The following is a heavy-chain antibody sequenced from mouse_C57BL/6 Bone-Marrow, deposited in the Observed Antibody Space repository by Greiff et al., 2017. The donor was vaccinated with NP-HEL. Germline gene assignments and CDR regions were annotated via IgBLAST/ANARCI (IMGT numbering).Heavy chain of an antibody. J-gene: IGHJ1*03. V-gene: IGHV1-80*01. D-gene: IGHD1-1*01. CDR2: IYPGDGDT. Sequence: QVHVKQSGAELVKPGASVKISCKASGYAFSSYWMNWVKQRPGKGLEWIGQIYPGDGDTNDNGKFKGKATLTADKSSSTAYMQLSSLTSEDAAVYFCARERTTVVAKYFDVWGTGTTVTVSS. CDR1: GYAFSSYW. CDR3: ARERTTVVAKYFDV.